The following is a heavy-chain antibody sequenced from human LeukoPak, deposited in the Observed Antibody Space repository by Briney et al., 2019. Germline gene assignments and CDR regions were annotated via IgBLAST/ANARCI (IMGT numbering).Heavy chain of an antibody. Sequence: PVKVSCKASGGTFSSYAISWVRQAPGQGLEWMGGIIPIFGTANYAQKFQGRVTITTDESTSTAYMELSSLRSEDTAVYYCARGPAAPRGPPYYYYMDVWGKGTTVTVSS. CDR3: ARGPAAPRGPPYYYYMDV. CDR1: GGTFSSYA. J-gene: IGHJ6*03. V-gene: IGHV1-69*05. D-gene: IGHD2-2*01. CDR2: IIPIFGTA.